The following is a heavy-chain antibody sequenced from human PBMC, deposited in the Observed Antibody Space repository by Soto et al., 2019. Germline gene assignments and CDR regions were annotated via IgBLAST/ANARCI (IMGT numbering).Heavy chain of an antibody. CDR1: GFTFSSHV. Sequence: PGGSLRLSCAASGFTFSSHVMNWVRQAPGKGLEWVAAISGGGGTTFYGDSVEGRFTISRDNAKNSLYLQMNSLRAEDTAVYYCARGLYYYDSSGYYGNWGQGTLVTVSS. CDR2: ISGGGGTT. D-gene: IGHD3-22*01. V-gene: IGHV3-21*01. CDR3: ARGLYYYDSSGYYGN. J-gene: IGHJ4*02.